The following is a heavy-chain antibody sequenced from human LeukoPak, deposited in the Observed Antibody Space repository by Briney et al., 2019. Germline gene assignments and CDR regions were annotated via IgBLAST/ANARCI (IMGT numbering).Heavy chain of an antibody. Sequence: PGGSLRLSCAASGFTFSSYSMNWVPQAPGKGLEWVSSISSRNTYIYYADSVKGRFTISRDNAKNSLYLQMSSLRAEDTAVYYCARELSGDLDYCGQGTLVTVSS. D-gene: IGHD3-3*01. J-gene: IGHJ4*02. CDR1: GFTFSSYS. CDR3: ARELSGDLDY. V-gene: IGHV3-21*01. CDR2: ISSRNTYI.